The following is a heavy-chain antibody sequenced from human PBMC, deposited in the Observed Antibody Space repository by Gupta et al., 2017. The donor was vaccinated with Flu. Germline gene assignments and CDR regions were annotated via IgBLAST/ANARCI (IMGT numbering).Heavy chain of an antibody. J-gene: IGHJ4*02. CDR3: AKXDFPREILTPCDS. V-gene: IGHV3-43*01. Sequence: DYAMHWVRQAPGKGLGWVSLINWDGDSTYYAESVKGRFTVYRDNSKDSLYLQMNSLRTEDXAXYYCAKXDFPREILTPCDSWGQGTLVTVSS. CDR1: DYA. CDR2: INWDGDST. D-gene: IGHD3-9*01.